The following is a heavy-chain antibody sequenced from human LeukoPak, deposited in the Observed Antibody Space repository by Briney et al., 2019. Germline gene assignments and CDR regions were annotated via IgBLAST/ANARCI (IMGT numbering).Heavy chain of an antibody. CDR3: TTDWYWEWELLS. D-gene: IGHD1-26*01. CDR2: IKSKTDGGTT. CDR1: GFTFSNAW. V-gene: IGHV3-15*01. Sequence: GGSLRLSCAASGFTFSNAWMSWVRQAPGKGLEWVGRIKSKTDGGTTDYAAPVKGRFTISRDDSKNTLYLQMNSLKTEDTAVYYCTTDWYWEWELLSWGQGTLVTVSS. J-gene: IGHJ5*02.